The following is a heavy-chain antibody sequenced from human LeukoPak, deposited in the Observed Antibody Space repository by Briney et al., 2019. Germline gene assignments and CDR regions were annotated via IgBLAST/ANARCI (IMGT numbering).Heavy chain of an antibody. V-gene: IGHV4-59*08. J-gene: IGHJ5*02. D-gene: IGHD2-21*02. CDR3: ARLVAVTGTVDWFDP. CDR2: IYYKGIK. Sequence: SETLSLTCVVSGGSISGYHWSWIRQPPGKGLEWIGYIYYKGIKNYNPSLKRRVTISLDTSKSQFSLRLGSVTAADTAVYYCARLVAVTGTVDWFDPWGQGTVFTVSS. CDR1: GGSISGYH.